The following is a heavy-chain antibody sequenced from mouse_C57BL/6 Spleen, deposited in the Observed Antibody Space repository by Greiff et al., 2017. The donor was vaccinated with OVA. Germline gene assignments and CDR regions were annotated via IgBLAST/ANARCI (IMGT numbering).Heavy chain of an antibody. V-gene: IGHV5-4*01. J-gene: IGHJ4*01. CDR2: ISDGGSYT. CDR1: GFTFSSYA. D-gene: IGHD4-1*01. Sequence: DVHLVQSGGGLVKPGASLKLSCAASGFTFSSYAMSWVRQTPEKRLEWVATISDGGSYTYYPDNVKGRFTISRDNAKNNLYLQMSHLKSEDTAMYYCARGQTGTYAMDYWGQGTSVTVSS. CDR3: ARGQTGTYAMDY.